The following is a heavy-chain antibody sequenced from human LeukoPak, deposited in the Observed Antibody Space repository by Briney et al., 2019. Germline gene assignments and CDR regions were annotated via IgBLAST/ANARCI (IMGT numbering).Heavy chain of an antibody. CDR1: GFTVSSNY. Sequence: GGSLRLSCAASGFTVSSNYMSWVRQAPGKGLEWVSVIYSGGSTYYADSVKGRFTISRDNSKNTLYLQMNSLRAEDTAVYYCSRGALGGDLDYWGQGTLVTVSS. CDR2: IYSGGST. D-gene: IGHD2-21*02. J-gene: IGHJ4*02. V-gene: IGHV3-53*01. CDR3: SRGALGGDLDY.